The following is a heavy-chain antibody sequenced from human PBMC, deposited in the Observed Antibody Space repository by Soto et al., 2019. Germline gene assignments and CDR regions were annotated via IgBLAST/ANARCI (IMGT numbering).Heavy chain of an antibody. D-gene: IGHD6-13*01. CDR2: ISGSGGST. CDR3: AKEKGYSSSWFEFDY. V-gene: IGHV3-23*01. Sequence: EVQLLESGGGLVQPGGSLRLSCAASGFTFSSYAMSWVRQAPGQGLEWVSAISGSGGSTYYADSVKGRFTISRDNSKNTLYLQMNSLRAEDTAVYYCAKEKGYSSSWFEFDYWVQGPLVTVSS. CDR1: GFTFSSYA. J-gene: IGHJ4*02.